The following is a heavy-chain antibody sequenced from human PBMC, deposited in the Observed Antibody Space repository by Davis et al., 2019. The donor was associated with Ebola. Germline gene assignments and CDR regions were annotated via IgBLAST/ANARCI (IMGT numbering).Heavy chain of an antibody. Sequence: PGGSLRLPCGVSGLPSSVYFMDWVRLTPGTGLEWVGLSRNQENHYNTEYAASVRGRFTISRDDSKESMYPQMNSLRTEDTAVYYCVTENWYRFESWGQGTPVTVSS. J-gene: IGHJ4*02. D-gene: IGHD1/OR15-1a*01. CDR3: VTENWYRFES. CDR2: SRNQENHYNT. V-gene: IGHV3-72*01. CDR1: GLPSSVYF.